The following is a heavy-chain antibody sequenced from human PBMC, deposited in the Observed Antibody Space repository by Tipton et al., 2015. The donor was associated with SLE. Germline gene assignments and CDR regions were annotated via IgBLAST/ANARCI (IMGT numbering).Heavy chain of an antibody. Sequence: SLRLSCAASGFTFSSYAMSWVRQAPGKGLEWVSAISGSGGSTYYADSVKGRFTISRDNSKNTLYLQMNSLRAEDTAVYYCASGIAVAEDFDLWGRGTLVTVSS. CDR1: GFTFSSYA. V-gene: IGHV3-23*01. CDR2: ISGSGGST. D-gene: IGHD6-19*01. J-gene: IGHJ2*01. CDR3: ASGIAVAEDFDL.